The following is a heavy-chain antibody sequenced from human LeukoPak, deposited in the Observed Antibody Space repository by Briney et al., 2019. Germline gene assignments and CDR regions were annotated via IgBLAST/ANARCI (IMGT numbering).Heavy chain of an antibody. CDR2: IHYSGST. CDR3: ARSLYSYGFIYYYYMDV. J-gene: IGHJ6*03. Sequence: SETLSLTCTVSGGSISISSYYWDWMRQLPGKGLEWIGSIHYSGSTYYNPSLKSRVTISVDTSKNHFSLKLSSVTAADTAVYYCARSLYSYGFIYYYYMDVWGKGTTVTISS. V-gene: IGHV4-39*02. D-gene: IGHD5-18*01. CDR1: GGSISISSYY.